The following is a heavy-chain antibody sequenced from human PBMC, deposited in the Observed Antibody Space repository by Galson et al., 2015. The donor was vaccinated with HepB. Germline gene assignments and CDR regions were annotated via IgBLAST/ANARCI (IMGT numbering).Heavy chain of an antibody. CDR1: GGTFSSYA. V-gene: IGHV1-69*06. CDR2: IIPIFGTA. D-gene: IGHD5-12*01. CDR3: ARGQWLRLPGYFDY. J-gene: IGHJ4*02. Sequence: SVKVSCKASGGTFSSYAISWVRQAPGQGLEWMGGIIPIFGTANYAQKFQGRVTITADKSTSTAYMELSSLRSEDTAVYYCARGQWLRLPGYFDYWGQGTLVTVSS.